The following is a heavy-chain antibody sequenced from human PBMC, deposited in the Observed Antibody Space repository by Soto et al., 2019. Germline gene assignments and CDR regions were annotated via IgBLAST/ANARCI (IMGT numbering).Heavy chain of an antibody. J-gene: IGHJ6*02. CDR3: ARSQGGSSSLDIYYYYYYGMDV. D-gene: IGHD2-15*01. V-gene: IGHV1-69*01. CDR1: GGTFSSYA. Sequence: QVQLVQSGAEVQKPGSSVKVSCKAPGGTFSSYAISWVRKAPGQGLEWMGGIIPIFGTAKYAQKFQGRVTITADESTSTGYMELSSLRSEDTAVYYCARSQGGSSSLDIYYYYYYGMDVWGQGTTVTVSS. CDR2: IIPIFGTA.